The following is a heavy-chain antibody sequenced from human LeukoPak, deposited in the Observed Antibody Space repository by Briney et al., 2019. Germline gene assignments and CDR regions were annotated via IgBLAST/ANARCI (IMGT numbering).Heavy chain of an antibody. J-gene: IGHJ4*02. D-gene: IGHD3-22*01. CDR3: AKRGVVIRVILVGFHKEANYFDS. V-gene: IGHV3-23*01. CDR1: GITLSNYG. CDR2: ISDSGGRT. Sequence: PGGSLRLSCAVSGITLSNYGMSWVRQAPGKGLEWVAGISDSGGRTYYADSVKGRFTISRDTPMNTLYLQMNSLRAEDTAVYFCAKRGVVIRVILVGFHKEANYFDSWGQGALVSVSS.